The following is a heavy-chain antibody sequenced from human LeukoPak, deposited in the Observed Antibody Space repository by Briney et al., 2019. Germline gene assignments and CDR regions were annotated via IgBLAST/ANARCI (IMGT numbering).Heavy chain of an antibody. CDR1: GFTFSSYW. CDR2: ISYDGSNK. J-gene: IGHJ4*02. CDR3: ARGTRRIAAPYYFDY. Sequence: GGSLRLSCAASGFTFSSYWMHWVRQVPGKGLEWVAVISYDGSNKYYADSVKGRFTISRDNSKNTLYLQMNSLRAEDTAVYYCARGTRRIAAPYYFDYWGRGTLVTVSS. D-gene: IGHD6-6*01. V-gene: IGHV3-30*03.